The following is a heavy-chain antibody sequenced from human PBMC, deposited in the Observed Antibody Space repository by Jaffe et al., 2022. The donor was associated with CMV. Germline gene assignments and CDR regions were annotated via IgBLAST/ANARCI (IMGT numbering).Heavy chain of an antibody. CDR2: IWYDGSNK. Sequence: QVQLVESGGGVVQPGRSLRLSCAASGFTFSSYGMHWVRQAPGKGLEWVAVIWYDGSNKYYADSVKGRFTISRDNSKNTLYLQMNSLRAEDTAVYYCASGPWDDYGDYGGAGAFDIWGQGTMVTVSS. CDR3: ASGPWDDYGDYGGAGAFDI. J-gene: IGHJ3*02. CDR1: GFTFSSYG. V-gene: IGHV3-33*08. D-gene: IGHD4-17*01.